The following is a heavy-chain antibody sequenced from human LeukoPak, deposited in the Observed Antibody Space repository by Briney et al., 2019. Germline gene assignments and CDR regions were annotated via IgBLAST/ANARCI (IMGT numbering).Heavy chain of an antibody. CDR3: ARHWSGSGDYYPFDY. J-gene: IGHJ4*02. CDR2: IYYSGST. Sequence: TSETLSLTCTVSGGSISNYYWSWTRQPPGEGLEWIGYIYYSGSTNYNPSLGSRVTISVDTSKNQVSLKLSSVTAADTAVYYCARHWSGSGDYYPFDYWGQGTLVTVSS. V-gene: IGHV4-59*08. CDR1: GGSISNYY. D-gene: IGHD3-10*01.